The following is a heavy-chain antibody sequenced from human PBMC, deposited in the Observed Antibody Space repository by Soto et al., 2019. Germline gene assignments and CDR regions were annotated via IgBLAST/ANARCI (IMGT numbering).Heavy chain of an antibody. CDR3: AHRVLPTLFLLFTTTDIYFDI. CDR1: GFSLTTSGVG. CDR2: IYWDDDK. D-gene: IGHD3-3*01. Sequence: QITLNESGPTPVKPRQTLTLTCTFSGFSLTTSGVGVGWIRQSPGKAPEWLALIYWDDDKRYSPSLKSTLTITKDTSKNQVVLPMADLDPADTAPYYCAHRVLPTLFLLFTTTDIYFDIFGQGTPVAVSS. V-gene: IGHV2-5*02. J-gene: IGHJ4*02.